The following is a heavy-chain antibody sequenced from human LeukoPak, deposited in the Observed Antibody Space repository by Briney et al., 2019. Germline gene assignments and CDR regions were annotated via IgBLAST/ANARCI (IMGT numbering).Heavy chain of an antibody. D-gene: IGHD3-10*01. V-gene: IGHV3-23*01. CDR3: ARATMVRGVTNFDY. Sequence: GGSLRLSCAASGFTFSSYAMSWVRQAPGKGLEWVSAISGSGGSTYYADSVKGRFTISRENAKNSLYLQMNSLRAGDTAVYYCARATMVRGVTNFDYWGQGTLVTVSS. CDR1: GFTFSSYA. J-gene: IGHJ4*02. CDR2: ISGSGGST.